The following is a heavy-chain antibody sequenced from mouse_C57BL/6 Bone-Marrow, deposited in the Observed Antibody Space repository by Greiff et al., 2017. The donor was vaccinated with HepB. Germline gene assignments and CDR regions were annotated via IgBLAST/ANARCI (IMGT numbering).Heavy chain of an antibody. CDR2: IYPRDGST. D-gene: IGHD2-4*01. CDR3: ARCDYDGYYFDY. CDR1: GYTFTDHT. V-gene: IGHV1-78*01. Sequence: VKLMESDAELVKPGASVKISCKVSGYTFTDHTIHWMKQRPEQGLEWIGYIYPRDGSTKYNEKFKGKATLTADKSSSKAYMQLNSLTSEDSAVYFCARCDYDGYYFDYWGQGTTLTVSS. J-gene: IGHJ2*01.